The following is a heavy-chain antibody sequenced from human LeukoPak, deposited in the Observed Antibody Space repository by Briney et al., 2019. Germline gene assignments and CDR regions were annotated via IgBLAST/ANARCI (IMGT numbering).Heavy chain of an antibody. D-gene: IGHD3-22*01. CDR3: ARDALQWLLLRYAFDI. CDR2: INSDGSST. V-gene: IGHV3-74*01. CDR1: GFTFSSYW. Sequence: PGGSLRLSCAASGFTFSSYWMHWVRQAPGKGLVWVSRINSDGSSTSYADSVKGRFTISRDNAKNSLYLQLNSLRAEDTAVYYCARDALQWLLLRYAFDIWGQGTMVTVSS. J-gene: IGHJ3*02.